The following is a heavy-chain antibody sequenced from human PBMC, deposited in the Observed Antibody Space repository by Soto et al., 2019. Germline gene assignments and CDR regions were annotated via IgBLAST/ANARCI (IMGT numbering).Heavy chain of an antibody. CDR2: FDPEDGET. Sequence: ASVKVSCKGSGCTLTELSMHWVRQAPGKGLEWMGGFDPEDGETIYAQKFQGRVTMTEDTSTDTAYMELSSLRSEDTAVYYCATARRDGYSSHFFWGQGTLVTVSS. J-gene: IGHJ4*02. V-gene: IGHV1-24*01. CDR3: ATARRDGYSSHFF. CDR1: GCTLTELS. D-gene: IGHD3-3*02.